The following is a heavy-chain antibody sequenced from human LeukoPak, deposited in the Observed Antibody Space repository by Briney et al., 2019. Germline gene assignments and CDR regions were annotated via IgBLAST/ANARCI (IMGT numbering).Heavy chain of an antibody. Sequence: GGSLRLSCAASGFTFSSYNMNWVRQAPGKGLEWVSSISSSSSYIYYADSVKGRFTISRDNAKKSLYLQMNSLRAEDTAVYYCARASLLDSSGYWDRDAFDIWGQGTMVTVSS. V-gene: IGHV3-21*01. CDR2: ISSSSSYI. CDR1: GFTFSSYN. J-gene: IGHJ3*02. CDR3: ARASLLDSSGYWDRDAFDI. D-gene: IGHD3-22*01.